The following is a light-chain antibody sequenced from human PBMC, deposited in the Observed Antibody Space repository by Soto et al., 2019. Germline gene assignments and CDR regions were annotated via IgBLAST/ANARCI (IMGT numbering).Light chain of an antibody. CDR2: VDD. Sequence: QAVVTQPPSVSGASGQRVTISCTGSSSNIGAGFDVHWYQQLPGTAPKLLIYVDDSRPSGVPDRFSGSKSGSSASLAITGLQAEDEADYYCQSYDSRLTAVVFGGGTKLTVL. CDR3: QSYDSRLTAVV. J-gene: IGLJ2*01. V-gene: IGLV1-40*01. CDR1: SSNIGAGFD.